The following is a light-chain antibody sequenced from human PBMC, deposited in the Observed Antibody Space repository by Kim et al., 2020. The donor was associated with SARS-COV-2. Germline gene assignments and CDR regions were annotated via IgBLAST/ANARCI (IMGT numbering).Light chain of an antibody. J-gene: IGLJ3*02. V-gene: IGLV2-14*01. CDR3: SSYTSSSTVWV. CDR1: SSDVGGYNY. CDR2: DVS. Sequence: QSALTQPASVSGSPGQSITISCTGTSSDVGGYNYVSWYQQHPGKAPKLIIYDVSKRPSGVSNRFSGSKSGNTASLTISGLQAEDEADYYCSSYTSSSTVWVFGGGTQLTVL.